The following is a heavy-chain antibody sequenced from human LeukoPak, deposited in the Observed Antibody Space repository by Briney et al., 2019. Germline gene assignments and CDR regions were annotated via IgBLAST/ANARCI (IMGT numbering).Heavy chain of an antibody. CDR3: ARGQSH. D-gene: IGHD5-24*01. CDR2: ISFDGNNK. CDR1: GFTFSNFW. Sequence: GGSLRLSCTASGFTFSNFWMGWVRQAPGKGLEWVAFISFDGNNKYYADSVKGRFTISRDNSKNTLYLQMNSLRADDTAVYYCARGQSHWGQGTLVTVSS. J-gene: IGHJ4*02. V-gene: IGHV3-30-3*01.